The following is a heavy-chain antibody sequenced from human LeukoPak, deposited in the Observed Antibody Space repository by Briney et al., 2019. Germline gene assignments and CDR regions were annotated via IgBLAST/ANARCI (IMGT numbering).Heavy chain of an antibody. CDR3: ARGEYSSGSTGDYYYGMDV. Sequence: GGSLRLSCAASGFIFSSYGMHWVRQPPGKGLEWVAVIWYDGTNKYYADSVKGRFTISRDNSKNTLYLQMNSLRAEDTAVYYCARGEYSSGSTGDYYYGMDVWGQGTTVTVSS. D-gene: IGHD6-19*01. V-gene: IGHV3-30*19. J-gene: IGHJ6*02. CDR1: GFIFSSYG. CDR2: IWYDGTNK.